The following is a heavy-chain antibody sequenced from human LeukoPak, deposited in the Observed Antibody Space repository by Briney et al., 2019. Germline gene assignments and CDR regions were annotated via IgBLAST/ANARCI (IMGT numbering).Heavy chain of an antibody. D-gene: IGHD6-19*01. CDR1: GGSIGSSGFY. V-gene: IGHV4-39*01. J-gene: IGHJ6*02. Sequence: SETLSLTCKVSGGSIGSSGFYWGWIRQPPGKGLEWIGSIYYPESTHYNPSLESRVTISVDTSKYQVSLTLSSVTATDTAVYYCVRHVSSGWDYYDGLDVWGQGTTVTVSS. CDR2: IYYPEST. CDR3: VRHVSSGWDYYDGLDV.